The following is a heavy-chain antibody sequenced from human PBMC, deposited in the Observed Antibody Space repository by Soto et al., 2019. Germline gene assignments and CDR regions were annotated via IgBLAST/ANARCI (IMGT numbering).Heavy chain of an antibody. Sequence: QVQLQQWGAGMLKPSETLSLTCAVYGGSFSDFYWTWIRQPPGEGLEWIGEINHSGSTNYNPSLKSPVAISVDTSKNQFSLKLTSVTAADTAVYYCGPRGAVADPRGYWGQGTLVTVSS. V-gene: IGHV4-34*01. CDR3: GPRGAVADPRGY. CDR1: GGSFSDFY. D-gene: IGHD6-19*01. J-gene: IGHJ4*02. CDR2: INHSGST.